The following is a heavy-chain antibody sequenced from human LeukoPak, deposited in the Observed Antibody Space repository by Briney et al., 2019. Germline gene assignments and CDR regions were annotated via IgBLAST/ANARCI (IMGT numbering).Heavy chain of an antibody. CDR2: ISGSGGST. V-gene: IGHV3-23*01. CDR1: GFTFSSYA. CDR3: AREGYYGSGLYYYYYMDV. Sequence: GGSLRLSCAASGFTFSSYAMSWVRQAPGKGLEWVSAISGSGGSTYYADSVKGRFTISRGNAKNSLYLQMNSLRAEDTAVYYCAREGYYGSGLYYYYYMDVWGKGTTVTVSS. J-gene: IGHJ6*03. D-gene: IGHD3-10*01.